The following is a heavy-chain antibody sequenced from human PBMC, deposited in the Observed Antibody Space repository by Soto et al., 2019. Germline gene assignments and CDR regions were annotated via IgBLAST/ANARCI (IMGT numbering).Heavy chain of an antibody. Sequence: GGSLRLPCAASGFTFSSYWMHWIRQVPGKGLEWVSRINSDASHTYYADSVKGRFTISRDNAKNTLPLEMNSLRAEDTAVYYCVRDSHGSTTSCYGNWFDPWGQGTLATVSA. CDR1: GFTFSSYW. CDR3: VRDSHGSTTSCYGNWFDP. CDR2: INSDASHT. V-gene: IGHV3-74*01. J-gene: IGHJ5*02. D-gene: IGHD2-2*01.